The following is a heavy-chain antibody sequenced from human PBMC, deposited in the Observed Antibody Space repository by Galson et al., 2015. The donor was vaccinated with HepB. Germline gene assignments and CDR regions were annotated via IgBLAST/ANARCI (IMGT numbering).Heavy chain of an antibody. J-gene: IGHJ4*02. V-gene: IGHV1-69*13. CDR2: IIPIFGTA. CDR3: ARSEGDYYDSSGYYYDY. Sequence: SVKVSCKASGGTFSSYAISWVRQAPGQGLEWMGGIIPIFGTANYAQKFQGRVTITADESTSTAYMELSSLRSEDTAVYYCARSEGDYYDSSGYYYDYWGQGTLVTVSS. CDR1: GGTFSSYA. D-gene: IGHD3-22*01.